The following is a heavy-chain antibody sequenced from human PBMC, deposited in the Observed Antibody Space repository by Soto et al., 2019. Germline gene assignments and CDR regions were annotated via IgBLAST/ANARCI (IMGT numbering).Heavy chain of an antibody. CDR3: ARAMGSWDTRRNNLFDP. J-gene: IGHJ5*02. V-gene: IGHV4-30-2*01. Sequence: PSEXLSLTCAVSGGSISSGGYSWSWIRQPPGKGLEWIGYIYHSGSTYYNPSLKSRVTISVDRSKNQFSLKLSSVTAADTAVYYCARAMGSWDTRRNNLFDPWGQGTLVTVSS. CDR1: GGSISSGGYS. CDR2: IYHSGST. D-gene: IGHD1-26*01.